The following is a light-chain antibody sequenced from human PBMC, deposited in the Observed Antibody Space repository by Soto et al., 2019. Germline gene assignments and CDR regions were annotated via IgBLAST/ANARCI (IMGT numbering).Light chain of an antibody. CDR1: QNLHSF. Sequence: EIVLTQSPATLSVSPGERVTLSCRASQNLHSFLNWYQQRPGQAPRPLIYDGSKGAAGVPDRISGDGSGTDYTLTISSLEPEDFAVYYCQQRTRWPMTFGQGTRLA. CDR3: QQRTRWPMT. J-gene: IGKJ5*01. CDR2: DGS. V-gene: IGKV3-11*01.